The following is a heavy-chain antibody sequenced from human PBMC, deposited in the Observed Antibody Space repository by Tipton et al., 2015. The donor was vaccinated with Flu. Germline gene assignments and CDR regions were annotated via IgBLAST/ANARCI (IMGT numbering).Heavy chain of an antibody. CDR3: ARRDYSNYVSDPRNWFDS. D-gene: IGHD4-11*01. CDR2: ISHTGGS. Sequence: TLSLTCTVSGYSISTDFFWGWIRQPPGKGLEWIGSISHTGGSYYFPSLNSRVTMSVDTSRNQFSLRLTSVTASDTAVYYCARRDYSNYVSDPRNWFDSWGQGTQVSVSS. J-gene: IGHJ5*01. CDR1: GYSISTDFF. V-gene: IGHV4-38-2*02.